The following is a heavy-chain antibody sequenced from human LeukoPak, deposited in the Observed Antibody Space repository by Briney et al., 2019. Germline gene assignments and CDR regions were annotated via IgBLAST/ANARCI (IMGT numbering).Heavy chain of an antibody. CDR3: ARQGRGIVGPYLDY. CDR1: GGSISSSSYY. CDR2: IYYSGST. Sequence: SETLSLTCAVSGGSISSSSYYWGWIRQPPGKGLEWIGNIYYSGSTDYNPSLMSRVTMSVDTSKNQFSMNLTYVTAADTAVYFCARQGRGIVGPYLDYWGQGTLVTVSS. J-gene: IGHJ4*02. D-gene: IGHD1-26*01. V-gene: IGHV4-39*01.